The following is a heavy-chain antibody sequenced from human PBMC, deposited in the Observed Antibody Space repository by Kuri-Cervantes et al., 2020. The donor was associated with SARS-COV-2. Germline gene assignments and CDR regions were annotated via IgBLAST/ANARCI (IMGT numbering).Heavy chain of an antibody. Sequence: GESLKISCRASGYSFATYWIGWVRQMPGKGPEWMGIIYPDDSDTRYSPAFQGQVTISADKSISTAYLQWSSLKASDTAMYYCARQPPSSRSTYVSFGPRGCWGQGTLVTVSS. D-gene: IGHD3/OR15-3a*01. CDR2: IYPDDSDT. V-gene: IGHV5-51*01. CDR3: ARQPPSSRSTYVSFGPRGC. CDR1: GYSFATYW. J-gene: IGHJ1*01.